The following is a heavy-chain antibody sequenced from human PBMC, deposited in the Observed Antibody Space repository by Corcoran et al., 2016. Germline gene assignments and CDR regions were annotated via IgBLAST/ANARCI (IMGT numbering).Heavy chain of an antibody. Sequence: QVQLQESGPGLVKPSETLSLTCTVSGGSISSYYWSWIRQPPGKGLEWIGYIYYSGSTNYNPSLKSRVTISVDTSKNQFSLKLSSVTAADTAVYYWAREDGRDGSPGNYWGQGTLVTVSS. J-gene: IGHJ4*02. CDR2: IYYSGST. CDR3: AREDGRDGSPGNY. V-gene: IGHV4-59*01. D-gene: IGHD1-26*01. CDR1: GGSISSYY.